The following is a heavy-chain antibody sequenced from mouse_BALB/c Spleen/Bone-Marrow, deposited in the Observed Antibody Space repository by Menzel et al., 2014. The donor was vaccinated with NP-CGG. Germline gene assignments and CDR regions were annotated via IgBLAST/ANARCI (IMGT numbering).Heavy chain of an antibody. D-gene: IGHD1-1*01. CDR2: IDPANGNT. CDR3: ARYYYGSSLFVY. J-gene: IGHJ2*01. Sequence: VQLQQSGAELVKPGASVKLSCTASGFNIKDTYMHWVKQRPEQGLERIGRIDPANGNTKYDPKFQGKATITADTSSNTAYLQLSSLASEDTDVYYCARYYYGSSLFVYLGQGTTLTISS. V-gene: IGHV14-3*02. CDR1: GFNIKDTY.